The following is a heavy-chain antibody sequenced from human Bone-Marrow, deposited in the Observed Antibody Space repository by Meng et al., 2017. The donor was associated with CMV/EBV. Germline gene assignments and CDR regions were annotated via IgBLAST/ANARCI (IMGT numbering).Heavy chain of an antibody. CDR1: GFTFDGYG. Sequence: GESLKISCAASGFTFDGYGMSWVRQAPGKGLEWVSGINWNGGSTGYADSVKGRFTISRDNAKNSLYLQMNSLRAEDTAVYYCASSRGYSNYLTDYWGQGTLVTVSS. V-gene: IGHV3-20*04. CDR2: INWNGGST. CDR3: ASSRGYSNYLTDY. J-gene: IGHJ4*02. D-gene: IGHD4-11*01.